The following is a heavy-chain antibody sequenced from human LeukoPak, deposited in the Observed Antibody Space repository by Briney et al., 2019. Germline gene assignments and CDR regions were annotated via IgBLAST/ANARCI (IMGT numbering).Heavy chain of an antibody. J-gene: IGHJ4*02. CDR2: IKQDGSEK. CDR3: ARDFSVSASAY. Sequence: SGGSLRLSCAASGFTFSSYWMSWVRQAPGKGLEWVANIKQDGSEKYYVDSVKGRFTISRDNARNSLYLQMNSLRAEDTAVYYCARDFSVSASAYWGQGTLVTVSS. CDR1: GFTFSSYW. D-gene: IGHD2-2*01. V-gene: IGHV3-7*01.